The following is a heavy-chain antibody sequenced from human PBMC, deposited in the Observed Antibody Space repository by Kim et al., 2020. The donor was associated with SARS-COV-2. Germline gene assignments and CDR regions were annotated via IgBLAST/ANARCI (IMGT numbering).Heavy chain of an antibody. J-gene: IGHJ5*02. CDR3: AGGGDIVVVPAATEFDP. V-gene: IGHV3-11*06. Sequence: VKGRFTSSRDNAKNSLYLQMNSLRAEDTAVYYCAGGGDIVVVPAATEFDPWGQGTLVTVSS. D-gene: IGHD2-2*01.